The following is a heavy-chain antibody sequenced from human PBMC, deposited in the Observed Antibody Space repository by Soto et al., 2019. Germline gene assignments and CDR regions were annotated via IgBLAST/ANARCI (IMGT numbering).Heavy chain of an antibody. CDR1: GFTFSSYW. V-gene: IGHV3-74*03. J-gene: IGHJ4*02. CDR2: IRSDGSNA. Sequence: EVQLVESGGGLFQPGGCLRLSCAASGFTFSSYWMHWVRQAPGKGLVWVSRIRSDGSNAEYADSVKGRFTISRDNAENTLYLQMNSLRVEDTAVYYCARGDGDYHDGNGYLGRHWGQGTLVTVSS. D-gene: IGHD3-22*01. CDR3: ARGDGDYHDGNGYLGRH.